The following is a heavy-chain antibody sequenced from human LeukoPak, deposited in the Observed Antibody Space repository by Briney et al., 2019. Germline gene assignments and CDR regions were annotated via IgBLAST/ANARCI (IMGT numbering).Heavy chain of an antibody. D-gene: IGHD6-19*01. J-gene: IGHJ4*02. V-gene: IGHV1-46*01. CDR3: ARDYPAVAGIILAG. Sequence: ASVKVSCKAFGYTFTGYWMHWVRQAPGQGPEWMGVISPSGGSTIYAQKFKGRVTITADKSTSTAYMELSSLRSEDTAVYFCARDYPAVAGIILAGWGQGTLVTVSS. CDR2: ISPSGGST. CDR1: GYTFTGYW.